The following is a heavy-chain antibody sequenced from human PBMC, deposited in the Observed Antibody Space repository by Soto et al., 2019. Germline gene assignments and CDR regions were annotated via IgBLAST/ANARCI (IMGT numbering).Heavy chain of an antibody. CDR3: AMLYFSGGSCYSGYYYGMDV. J-gene: IGHJ6*02. CDR1: GFTFGTYS. V-gene: IGHV3-48*02. D-gene: IGHD2-15*01. Sequence: GGSLRLSCAASGFTFGTYSMNWVRQAPGKGLEWVSYISGSSSAIYYADSVMGRFTVSRDNAKNSLYLQMNSLRDEDTAVYYCAMLYFSGGSCYSGYYYGMDVWGQGTTVTVSS. CDR2: ISGSSSAI.